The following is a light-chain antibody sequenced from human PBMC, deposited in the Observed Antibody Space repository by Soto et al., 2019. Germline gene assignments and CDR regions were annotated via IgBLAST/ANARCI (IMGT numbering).Light chain of an antibody. CDR3: CSYTSTNTLV. J-gene: IGLJ2*01. Sequence: QSALTQPASVSGSPGQSITISCTGTSSDVGSYDLVSWYQQRPGRAPRLMIFEVAKRPSGISTRFSGSKSGNTASLTIYGLQSVDEAEYFCCSYTSTNTLVFGGGTKLTVL. CDR2: EVA. V-gene: IGLV2-23*02. CDR1: SSDVGSYDL.